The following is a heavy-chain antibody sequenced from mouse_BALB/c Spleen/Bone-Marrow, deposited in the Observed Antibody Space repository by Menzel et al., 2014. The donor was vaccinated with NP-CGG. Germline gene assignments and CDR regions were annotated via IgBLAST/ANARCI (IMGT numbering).Heavy chain of an antibody. CDR1: GYSITSDYA. J-gene: IGHJ4*01. V-gene: IGHV3-2*02. Sequence: EVHLVESGPGLVKPSQSLSLTCTVTGYSITSDYAWNWIRQFPGNKLEWMGYISYSGSTIYNPSLKSRISFTRDTSRNQFFLQLNSVTTEDTATYYCARGTLRGALDYWGQGTSVTVSS. CDR3: ARGTLRGALDY. CDR2: ISYSGST. D-gene: IGHD2-14*01.